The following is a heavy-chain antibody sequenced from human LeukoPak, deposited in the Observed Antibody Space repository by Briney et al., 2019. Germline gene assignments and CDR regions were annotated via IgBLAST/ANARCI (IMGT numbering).Heavy chain of an antibody. V-gene: IGHV3-30*04. CDR1: GFTFSSYS. Sequence: PGGSLRLSCAASGFTFSSYSMHWVRQAPGKGLEWVAVISYDGSNKYYADSVKGRFTISRDNSKNTLYLQMNSLRAEDTAVYHCARGPLTGYAYYYGMDVWGEGTTVTVSS. CDR2: ISYDGSNK. J-gene: IGHJ6*04. CDR3: ARGPLTGYAYYYGMDV. D-gene: IGHD3-9*01.